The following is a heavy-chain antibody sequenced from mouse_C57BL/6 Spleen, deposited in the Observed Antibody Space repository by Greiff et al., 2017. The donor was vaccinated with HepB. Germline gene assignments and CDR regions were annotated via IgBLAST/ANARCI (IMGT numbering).Heavy chain of an antibody. Sequence: EVHLVESGEGLVKPGGSLKLSCAASGFTFSSYAMSWVRQTPEKRLEWVAYISSGGDYIYYADTVKGRFTISRDNARNTLYLQMSSLKSEDTAMYYCTRVGGNYGYFDVWGTGTTVTVSS. V-gene: IGHV5-9-1*02. J-gene: IGHJ1*03. D-gene: IGHD2-1*01. CDR1: GFTFSSYA. CDR2: ISSGGDYI. CDR3: TRVGGNYGYFDV.